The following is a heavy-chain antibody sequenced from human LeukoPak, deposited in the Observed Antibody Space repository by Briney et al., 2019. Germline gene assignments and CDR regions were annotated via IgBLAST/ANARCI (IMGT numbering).Heavy chain of an antibody. D-gene: IGHD4-11*01. J-gene: IGHJ1*01. Sequence: SETLSLTCSVSGGSISGYYWSWIWQPPGKGPEWIGYIYYSGSTNYDPSLKSRVTISVDTAKNQISLRLSSVTAADTAVYYCARTRDYSNQYFQHWGQGTLVTVSS. CDR2: IYYSGST. V-gene: IGHV4-59*08. CDR3: ARTRDYSNQYFQH. CDR1: GGSISGYY.